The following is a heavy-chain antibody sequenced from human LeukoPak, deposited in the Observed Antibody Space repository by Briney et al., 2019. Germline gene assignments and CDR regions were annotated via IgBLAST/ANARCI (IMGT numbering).Heavy chain of an antibody. V-gene: IGHV3-74*01. CDR1: GFTFSSYW. J-gene: IGHJ4*02. CDR3: AREGYYGSGSPPSLYFDY. D-gene: IGHD3-10*01. CDR2: INSDGSST. Sequence: GGSLRLSCAASGFTFSSYWMHWVRQAPGKGLVWVSHINSDGSSTSYADSVKGRFTISRDNSRSTLYLQMNSLRPEDTAIYYCAREGYYGSGSPPSLYFDYWGQGTLVTVSS.